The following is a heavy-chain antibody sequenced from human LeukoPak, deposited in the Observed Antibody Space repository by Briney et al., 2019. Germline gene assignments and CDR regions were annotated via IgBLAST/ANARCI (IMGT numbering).Heavy chain of an antibody. V-gene: IGHV3-9*01. CDR3: AKKGSSGWYYFDY. D-gene: IGHD6-19*01. CDR1: GFTFDDYA. Sequence: GGSLRLSCAASGFTFDDYAMHWVRQAPGKGPEWVSGISWNSGSIGYADSVKGRFTISRDNAKNSLYLQMNSLRAEDTALYYCAKKGSSGWYYFDYWGQGTLVTVSS. CDR2: ISWNSGSI. J-gene: IGHJ4*02.